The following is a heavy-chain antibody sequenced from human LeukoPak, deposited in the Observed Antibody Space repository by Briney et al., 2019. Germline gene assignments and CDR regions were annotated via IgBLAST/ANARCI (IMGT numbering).Heavy chain of an antibody. J-gene: IGHJ5*02. CDR1: GFTFSSYA. D-gene: IGHD2-2*01. CDR2: ISYDGSNK. CDR3: ARGGISSSST. V-gene: IGHV3-30-3*01. Sequence: GRSLRLSCAASGFTFSSYAMHWVRQAPGKGLEWVAVISYDGSNKYYADSVKGRFTISRDNSKNTLYLQMNSLRAEDTAVYYCARGGISSSSTWGQGTLVTVSS.